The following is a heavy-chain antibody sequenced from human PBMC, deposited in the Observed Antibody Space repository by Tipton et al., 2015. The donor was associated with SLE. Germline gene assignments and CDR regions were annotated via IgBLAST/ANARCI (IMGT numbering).Heavy chain of an antibody. CDR1: GGSISSRNW. CDR3: ARCAVQLWHFDF. J-gene: IGHJ4*02. D-gene: IGHD1-1*01. CDR2: IFHRGTT. Sequence: TLSLTCAVSGGSISSRNWWSWVRQSPGKGLEWIGEIFHRGTTNYNPSLKSRVSISVDTSNNQFSLKLNSVTAADTAVYYCARCAVQLWHFDFWGQGTPVTVSS. V-gene: IGHV4-4*02.